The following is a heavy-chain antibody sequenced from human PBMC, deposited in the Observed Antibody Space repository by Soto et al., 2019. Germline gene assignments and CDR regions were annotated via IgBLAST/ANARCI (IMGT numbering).Heavy chain of an antibody. CDR2: ISGSGDTI. J-gene: IGHJ4*02. D-gene: IGHD3-10*01. CDR3: ARSSTMVTDFDY. CDR1: GFRFSDYF. Sequence: QVQLVESGGTLVKPGGSLRLSCAASGFRFSDYFMNWIRQAPGKRLEWLSYISGSGDTIFYSDSVKGRSTISRDKAKKSLSLQMHSLRADDTAVYYCARSSTMVTDFDYWGQGTLVAVSS. V-gene: IGHV3-11*01.